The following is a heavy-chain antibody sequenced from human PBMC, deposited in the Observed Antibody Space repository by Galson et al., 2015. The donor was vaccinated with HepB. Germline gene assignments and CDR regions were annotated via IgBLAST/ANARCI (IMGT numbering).Heavy chain of an antibody. CDR2: IDPSDSYT. Sequence: QSGAEVKKPGESLRISCKGSGYSFTSYWISWVRQMPGKGLEWMGRIDPSDSYTNYSPSFQGHVTISADKSISTAYLQWSGLKASDTAMYYCARTYGSSSSFDYWGQGTLVTVSS. V-gene: IGHV5-10-1*01. J-gene: IGHJ4*02. D-gene: IGHD3-10*01. CDR3: ARTYGSSSSFDY. CDR1: GYSFTSYW.